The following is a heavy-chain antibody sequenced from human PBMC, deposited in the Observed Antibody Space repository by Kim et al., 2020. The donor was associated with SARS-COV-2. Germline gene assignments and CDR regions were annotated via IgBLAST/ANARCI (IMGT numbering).Heavy chain of an antibody. Sequence: SETLSLTCAVYGGSFSRYYWSWIRQPPGKGLEWIGEITHSGSTNFNPSLKSRVTISVDTSKNQFSLKLDSVTAADTAVYYCAGDYYFDYCSQGTLVTVSS. CDR3: AGDYYFDY. CDR1: GGSFSRYY. J-gene: IGHJ4*02. CDR2: ITHSGST. V-gene: IGHV4-34*01.